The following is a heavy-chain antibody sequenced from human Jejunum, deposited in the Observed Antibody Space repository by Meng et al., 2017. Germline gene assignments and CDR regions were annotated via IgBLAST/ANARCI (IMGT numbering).Heavy chain of an antibody. V-gene: IGHV4-61*08. CDR2: AST. Sequence: QVAVHASGPVLGRPSETLSLICAVSGGSVSSSGYQWGWIRQPPGKGLEWIGYASTNYNPSLKSRVTISVDTSKNQFSLKLTSVTAADTAVYYCARDHWGSLDYWGQGVLVTVSS. CDR3: ARDHWGSLDY. J-gene: IGHJ4*02. D-gene: IGHD7-27*01. CDR1: GGSVSSSGYQ.